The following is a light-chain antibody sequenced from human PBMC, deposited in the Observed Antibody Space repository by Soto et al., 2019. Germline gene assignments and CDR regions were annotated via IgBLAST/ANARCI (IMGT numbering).Light chain of an antibody. Sequence: MAPCSQMWSPYDGDGILLFCMAGQRSSRTLAWYQQRPGHAPRLLIYGASSRATGVPARFSGSGSGTEVTLTIISRHSEDFAAYYCQQHYNSPLTFGQGTKVDIK. J-gene: IGKJ1*01. V-gene: IGKV3-15*01. CDR2: GAS. CDR1: QRSSRT. CDR3: QQHYNSPLT.